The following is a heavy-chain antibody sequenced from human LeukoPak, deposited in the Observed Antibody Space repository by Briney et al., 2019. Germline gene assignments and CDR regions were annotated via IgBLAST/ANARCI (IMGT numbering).Heavy chain of an antibody. V-gene: IGHV1-69*05. CDR1: GGTFSSYA. Sequence: SVKVSCKASGGTFSSYAISWVRQAPGQGLEWMGGIIPIFGTADYAQKFQGRVTITTDESTSTAYMELSSLRSEDTAVYYCAVRNYYGSGSYYNRLYNWFDPWGQGTLVTVSS. CDR2: IIPIFGTA. D-gene: IGHD3-10*01. J-gene: IGHJ5*02. CDR3: AVRNYYGSGSYYNRLYNWFDP.